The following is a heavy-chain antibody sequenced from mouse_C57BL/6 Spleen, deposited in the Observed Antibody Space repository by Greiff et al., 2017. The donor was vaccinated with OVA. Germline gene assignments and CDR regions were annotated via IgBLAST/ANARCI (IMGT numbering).Heavy chain of an antibody. J-gene: IGHJ4*01. V-gene: IGHV1-26*01. CDR2: INPNNGGT. CDR3: ARPPYDYDEGYYYAMDY. Sequence: EVQLQQSGPELVKPGASVKISCKASGYTFTDYYMNWVKQSHGKSLEWIGDINPNNGGTSYNQKFKGKATLTVDKSSSTAYMELRSLTSEDSAVYYCARPPYDYDEGYYYAMDYWGQGTSVTVSS. CDR1: GYTFTDYY. D-gene: IGHD2-4*01.